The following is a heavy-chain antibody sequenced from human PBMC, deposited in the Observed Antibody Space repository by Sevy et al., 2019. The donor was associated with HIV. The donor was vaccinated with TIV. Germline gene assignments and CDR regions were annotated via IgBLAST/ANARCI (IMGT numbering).Heavy chain of an antibody. D-gene: IGHD1-26*01. V-gene: IGHV4-39*01. CDR1: GGSISSSSYY. Sequence: SETLSLTCTVSGGSISSSSYYWGWIRQPPGKGLEWIGSIYYSGSTYYNPSLKSRVTISVDTSKNQFSLKLSSVTAADTAVYYCARRVGRDYYYYYMDVWGKGTTVTVSS. CDR2: IYYSGST. J-gene: IGHJ6*03. CDR3: ARRVGRDYYYYYMDV.